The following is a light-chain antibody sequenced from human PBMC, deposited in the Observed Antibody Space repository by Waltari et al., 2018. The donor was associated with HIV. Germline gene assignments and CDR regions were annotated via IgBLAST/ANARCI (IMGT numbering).Light chain of an antibody. J-gene: IGKJ1*01. V-gene: IGKV1-39*01. CDR3: QQTYTVPRT. CDR2: GVS. Sequence: DLQMAQSPSSLSASVGDRVTLSCRARQPVGATLNWYQVKWGESPKLLLSGVSSLNSGVSSRFSGGGSGTNFTLTISSLQPGDSATYYCQQTYTVPRTFGRGTRVEI. CDR1: QPVGAT.